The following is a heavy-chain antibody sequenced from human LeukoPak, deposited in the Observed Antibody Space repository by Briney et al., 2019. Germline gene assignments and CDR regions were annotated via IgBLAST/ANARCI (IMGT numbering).Heavy chain of an antibody. Sequence: PGGSLRLSCAASGFTFSGSAMHWVRQASGKGLEWVGRIRSKANSYATAYAASVKGRFTISRDDSKNTAYLQMNSLKTEDTAVYYCTRRAGTPPFDPWGQGTLVTVSS. J-gene: IGHJ5*02. CDR3: TRRAGTPPFDP. D-gene: IGHD1-1*01. V-gene: IGHV3-73*01. CDR2: IRSKANSYAT. CDR1: GFTFSGSA.